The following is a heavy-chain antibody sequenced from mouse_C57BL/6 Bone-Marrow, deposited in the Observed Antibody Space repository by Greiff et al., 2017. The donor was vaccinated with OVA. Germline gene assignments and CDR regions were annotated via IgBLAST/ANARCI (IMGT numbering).Heavy chain of an antibody. Sequence: EVKLVESGAGLVKPGGSLKLSCAASGFTFSSYAMSWVRQTPEKRLEWVAYISSGGDYIYYADTVKGRFTISRDNARNTLYLQMSSLKSEDTAMEYCTRLLDAMDYWGQGTSVTVSS. CDR3: TRLLDAMDY. CDR1: GFTFSSYA. V-gene: IGHV5-9-1*02. CDR2: ISSGGDYI. D-gene: IGHD2-1*01. J-gene: IGHJ4*01.